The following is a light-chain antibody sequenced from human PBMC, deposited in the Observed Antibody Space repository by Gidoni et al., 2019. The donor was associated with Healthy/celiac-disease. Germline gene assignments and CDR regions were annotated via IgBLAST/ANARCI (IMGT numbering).Light chain of an antibody. CDR3: SSYAGSNNFV. Sequence: QSALTPPPYASGAPGQSVPISCTGASSDGGGYNDISWYQQHQSKAPKLMIYEVSKRPSGVPDRFSGSKSGNTASLTVSGLQAEDEADYYCSSYAGSNNFVFGTGTKVTVL. CDR2: EVS. V-gene: IGLV2-8*01. J-gene: IGLJ1*01. CDR1: SSDGGGYND.